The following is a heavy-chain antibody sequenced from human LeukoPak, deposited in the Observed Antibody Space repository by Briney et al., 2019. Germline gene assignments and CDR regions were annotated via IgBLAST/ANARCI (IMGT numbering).Heavy chain of an antibody. CDR2: LYSDGNT. V-gene: IGHV3-53*01. CDR1: GFTVITND. J-gene: IGHJ4*02. D-gene: IGHD1-14*01. Sequence: PGGSLRLSCAASGFTVITNDMTWARQAPGKGLEWVSVLYSDGNTKYAESVQGRFTISRDNSKNTLYLEMNSLSPDDTAVYYCARGVEPLAANTLAYWGQGTLVTVSS. CDR3: ARGVEPLAANTLAY.